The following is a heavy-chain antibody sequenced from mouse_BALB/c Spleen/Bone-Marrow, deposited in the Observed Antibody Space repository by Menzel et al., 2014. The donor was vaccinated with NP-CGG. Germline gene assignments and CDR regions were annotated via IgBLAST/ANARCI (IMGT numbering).Heavy chain of an antibody. V-gene: IGHV3-8*02. CDR3: ATYDGYYFDY. J-gene: IGHJ2*01. CDR1: GDSITSGY. D-gene: IGHD2-3*01. Sequence: EVHLVESGPSLVKPSQTLSLTCSVTGDSITSGYWNWIRKFPGNKLEYMGYISYSGSTYYSPSLKSRISITRDTSKNQSFLQLNSVTTEDTATYYCATYDGYYFDYWGQGTPLTVSS. CDR2: ISYSGST.